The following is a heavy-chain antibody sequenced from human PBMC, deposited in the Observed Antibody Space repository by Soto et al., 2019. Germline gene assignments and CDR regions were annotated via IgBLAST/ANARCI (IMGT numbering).Heavy chain of an antibody. Sequence: QVQLQQWGAGLLKPSETLSLTCAVYGGSFSGYYWSWIRQPPGKGLEWIGEINHSGSTNYNPSLKSGVTISVDTYKNQISLKLSSVTAAATAVYYWASGGSVDFWVTMVRGAEDQKLDYFDYWGQGTLVTVSS. CDR1: GGSFSGYY. D-gene: IGHD3-10*01. CDR3: ASGGSVDFWVTMVRGAEDQKLDYFDY. J-gene: IGHJ4*02. V-gene: IGHV4-34*01. CDR2: INHSGST.